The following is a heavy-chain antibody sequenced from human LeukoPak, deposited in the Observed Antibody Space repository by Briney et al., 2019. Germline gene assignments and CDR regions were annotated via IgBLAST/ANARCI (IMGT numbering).Heavy chain of an antibody. J-gene: IGHJ4*02. Sequence: GGSLRLSCAASGFTFSSYWMNWVRQAPGKGLEWVSSISSSSSYIYYADSVKGRFTISRDNAKNSLYLQMNSLRAEDTAVYYCASIGYSSGWYPLNRKYFDYWGQGTLVTVSS. D-gene: IGHD6-19*01. CDR2: ISSSSSYI. CDR1: GFTFSSYW. CDR3: ASIGYSSGWYPLNRKYFDY. V-gene: IGHV3-21*01.